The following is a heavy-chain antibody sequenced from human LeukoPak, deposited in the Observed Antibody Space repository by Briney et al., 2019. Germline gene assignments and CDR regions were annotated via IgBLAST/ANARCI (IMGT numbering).Heavy chain of an antibody. CDR3: ARVSTVTTHSWFDP. J-gene: IGHJ5*02. D-gene: IGHD4-17*01. Sequence: ASVKVSCKASGGTFSSYAISWVRQAPGQGLEWMGWISAYNGNTNYAQKLQGRVTMTTDTSTSTAYMELRSLRSDDTAVYYCARVSTVTTHSWFDPWGQGTLVTVSS. CDR2: ISAYNGNT. CDR1: GGTFSSYA. V-gene: IGHV1-18*01.